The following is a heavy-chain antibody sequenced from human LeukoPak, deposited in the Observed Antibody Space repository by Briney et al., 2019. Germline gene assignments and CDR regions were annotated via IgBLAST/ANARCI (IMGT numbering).Heavy chain of an antibody. CDR1: GYTLTELS. CDR2: FDPEDGET. V-gene: IGHV1-24*01. J-gene: IGHJ3*02. CDR3: ATDSDCSGGSCYDAFDI. D-gene: IGHD2-15*01. Sequence: ASVKVSCKVSGYTLTELSMHWVRQAPGKGLEWMGGFDPEDGETIYAQKFQGRVTMTEDTSTDTAYMALSSLRSEDTAVYYCATDSDCSGGSCYDAFDIWGQGTMVTVSS.